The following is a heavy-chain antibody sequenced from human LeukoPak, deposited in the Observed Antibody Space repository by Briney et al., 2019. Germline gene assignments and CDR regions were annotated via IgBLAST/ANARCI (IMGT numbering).Heavy chain of an antibody. V-gene: IGHV3-73*01. D-gene: IGHD4-11*01. J-gene: IGHJ6*03. CDR1: GFIFSDSA. CDR3: TPLGVTTVTIGYYYMDV. Sequence: PGGSLRLSCAASGFIFSDSAMHWVRQASGKGLEWVGRIRSKANSYATAYAASVKGRFTISRDDSKNTAYLQMNSLKTDDTAVYYCTPLGVTTVTIGYYYMDVWGKGTTVTVSS. CDR2: IRSKANSYAT.